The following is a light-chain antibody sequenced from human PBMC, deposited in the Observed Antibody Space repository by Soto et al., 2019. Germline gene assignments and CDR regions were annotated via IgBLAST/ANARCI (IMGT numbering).Light chain of an antibody. CDR2: EDT. V-gene: IGLV2-23*01. CDR1: SSDVGSYDL. J-gene: IGLJ1*01. Sequence: QSAPTPPSSVSSSPGQSITISCTGSSSDVGSYDLVSWFQQHPGKAPKLIIYEDTKRPSGASNRFPSSKSGNTASLTISGLNAEVEADYYCCSYAGSSTGYGFLAGTKVT. CDR3: CSYAGSSTGYG.